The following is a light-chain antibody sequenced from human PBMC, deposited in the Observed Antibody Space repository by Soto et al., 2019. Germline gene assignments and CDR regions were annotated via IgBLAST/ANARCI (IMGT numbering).Light chain of an antibody. CDR3: SSKIGGTKLKM. Sequence: HSALTQPPSASGSPGQSVPISCTGTNSDVGGSNYVSLYQQHPGKAPKLVIYEVYMRPSGVPDRFSGSRSGNTASLTVYGLQAEDEADYYCSSKIGGTKLKMLGGGTKLTVL. J-gene: IGLJ3*02. CDR1: NSDVGGSNY. V-gene: IGLV2-8*01. CDR2: EVY.